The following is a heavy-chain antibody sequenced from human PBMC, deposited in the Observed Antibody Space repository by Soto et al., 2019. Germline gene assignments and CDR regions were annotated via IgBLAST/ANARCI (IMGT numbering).Heavy chain of an antibody. V-gene: IGHV3-30-3*01. J-gene: IGHJ6*02. D-gene: IGHD2-15*01. Sequence: QVQLVESGGGVVQPGRSLRLSCAASGFTFSSYAMYWVRQAPGKGLEWVAVISYDGSNKYYADSVKGRFIISRDNSKNTLYLQMNSLRAEDTAVYYCARAGCDGGRCYTLVGLRYGMDVWGQGTTVTVSS. CDR2: ISYDGSNK. CDR1: GFTFSSYA. CDR3: ARAGCDGGRCYTLVGLRYGMDV.